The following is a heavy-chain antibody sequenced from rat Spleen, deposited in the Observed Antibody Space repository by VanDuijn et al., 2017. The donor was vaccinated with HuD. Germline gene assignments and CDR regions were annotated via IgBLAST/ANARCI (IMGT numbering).Heavy chain of an antibody. CDR2: ISVGGGDT. Sequence: EVKLVESGGGLVQPGRSLKLSCAASGFTFSDYYMAWVRQAPTKGLEWVASISVGGGDTYYRDSVKGRFTVSRDNAKNTLYLQMDSLRSEDTATYYCARRYYSGFDYWGQGVMVTVSS. CDR3: ARRYYSGFDY. D-gene: IGHD1-1*01. J-gene: IGHJ2*01. V-gene: IGHV5-25*01. CDR1: GFTFSDYY.